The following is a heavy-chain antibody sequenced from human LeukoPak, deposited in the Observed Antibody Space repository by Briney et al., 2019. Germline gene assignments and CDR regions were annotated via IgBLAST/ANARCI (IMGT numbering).Heavy chain of an antibody. D-gene: IGHD1-26*01. CDR3: ARVGGLTQTEGDDFGY. V-gene: IGHV3-48*02. Sequence: GGSLRLSCAASGLTFSTYSMIWVRQAPGKGLEWVSYITSSSRIIYYTDSVKGRFTISRDNAKKSLFLQMNSLRDEDTAVYYCARVGGLTQTEGDDFGYWGQGTLVTVSS. CDR1: GLTFSTYS. J-gene: IGHJ4*02. CDR2: ITSSSRII.